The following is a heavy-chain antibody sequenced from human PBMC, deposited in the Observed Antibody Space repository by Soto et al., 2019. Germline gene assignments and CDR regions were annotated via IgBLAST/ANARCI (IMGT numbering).Heavy chain of an antibody. D-gene: IGHD6-6*01. CDR3: ASTVRLAARPNDAFDI. Sequence: ASVKVSCKASGYTFTSYGISWVRQAPGQGLEWMGWISAYNGNTNYAQKLQGRVTMTTDTSTSTAYMELRSLRSDDTAVYYCASTVRLAARPNDAFDIWGKGTMVTVSS. CDR1: GYTFTSYG. V-gene: IGHV1-18*01. J-gene: IGHJ3*02. CDR2: ISAYNGNT.